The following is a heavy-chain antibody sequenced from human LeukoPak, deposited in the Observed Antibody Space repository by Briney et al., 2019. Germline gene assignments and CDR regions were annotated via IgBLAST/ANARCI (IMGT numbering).Heavy chain of an antibody. CDR3: ARDVGEYYYGSGSPQKPSDY. V-gene: IGHV1-69*04. D-gene: IGHD3-10*01. CDR2: IIPILGIA. Sequence: GSSVKVSCKASGGTFSSYAISWARQAPGQGLEWMGRIIPILGIANYAQKFQGRVTITADKSTSTAYMELSSLRSEDTAVYYCARDVGEYYYGSGSPQKPSDYWGQGTLVTVSS. CDR1: GGTFSSYA. J-gene: IGHJ4*02.